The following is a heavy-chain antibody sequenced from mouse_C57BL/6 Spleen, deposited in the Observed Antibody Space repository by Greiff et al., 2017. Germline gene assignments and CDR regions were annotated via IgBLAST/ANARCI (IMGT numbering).Heavy chain of an antibody. D-gene: IGHD1-1*01. CDR2: IDPENGDT. V-gene: IGHV14-4*01. J-gene: IGHJ2*01. Sequence: EVKVVESGAELVRPGASVKLSCTASGFNIKDDYMHWVKQRPEQGLEWIGWIDPENGDTEYASKFQGKATITADTSSNTAYLQLSSLTSEDTAVYYCTRNYYGSPDYWGQGTTLTVSS. CDR3: TRNYYGSPDY. CDR1: GFNIKDDY.